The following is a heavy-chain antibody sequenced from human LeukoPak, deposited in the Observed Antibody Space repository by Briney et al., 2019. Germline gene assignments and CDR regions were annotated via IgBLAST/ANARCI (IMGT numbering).Heavy chain of an antibody. Sequence: ASVKVTCKASGYTFTSYDINWVRQATGQGLEWMGIINPSGGSTSYAQKFQGRVTMTRDMSTSTVYMELSSLRSEDTAVYYCARDRRRKAAGADAFDIWGQGTMVAVSS. J-gene: IGHJ3*02. CDR2: INPSGGST. D-gene: IGHD6-13*01. CDR1: GYTFTSYD. CDR3: ARDRRRKAAGADAFDI. V-gene: IGHV1-46*01.